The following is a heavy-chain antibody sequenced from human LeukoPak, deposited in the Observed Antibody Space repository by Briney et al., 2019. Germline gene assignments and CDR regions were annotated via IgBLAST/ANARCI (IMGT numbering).Heavy chain of an antibody. J-gene: IGHJ4*02. Sequence: SETLSLTCTVSGGSISSGSYYWSWIRQPAGKGLEWIGRIYTSGSTNYNPSLKSRVTISADTSKNQFSLKLSSVTAADTAVYYCARGYYDTSVGNFDYWGQGTLVTVSS. CDR2: IYTSGST. V-gene: IGHV4-61*02. CDR1: GGSISSGSYY. CDR3: ARGYYDTSVGNFDY. D-gene: IGHD3-22*01.